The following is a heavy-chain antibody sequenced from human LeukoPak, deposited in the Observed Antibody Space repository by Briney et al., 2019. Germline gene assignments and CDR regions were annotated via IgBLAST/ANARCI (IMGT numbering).Heavy chain of an antibody. J-gene: IGHJ4*02. CDR3: AAYSSGYYGSFDY. Sequence: PSQTQSLPCTVSGGFISSGSYYWSWIRQPAGKGLEWIGRIYTSGSTNYKPSLQSRVTISVDTAKNQFSLRLTAVTAADTAVYYCAAYSSGYYGSFDYWGQGTLVTVCS. V-gene: IGHV4-61*02. CDR2: IYTSGST. CDR1: GGFISSGSYY. D-gene: IGHD3-22*01.